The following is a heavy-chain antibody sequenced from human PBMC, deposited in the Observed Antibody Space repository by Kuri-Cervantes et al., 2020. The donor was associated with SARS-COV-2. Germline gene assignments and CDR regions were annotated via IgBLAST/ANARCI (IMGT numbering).Heavy chain of an antibody. V-gene: IGHV3-21*01. CDR1: GFTFSSYG. D-gene: IGHD6-13*01. Sequence: GGSLRLSCAASGFTFSSYGMNWVRQAPGKGLEWVSSISSSSSYIYYADSVKGRFTISRDNAKNSLYLQMNSLRAEDTAVYYCARDSPDSSSWYYYYYGMDVWGQGTTVTVSS. CDR3: ARDSPDSSSWYYYYYGMDV. CDR2: ISSSSSYI. J-gene: IGHJ6*02.